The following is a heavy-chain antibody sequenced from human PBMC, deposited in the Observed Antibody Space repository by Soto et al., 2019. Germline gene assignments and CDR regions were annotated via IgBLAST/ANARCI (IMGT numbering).Heavy chain of an antibody. J-gene: IGHJ5*02. CDR2: ISGSGGST. CDR3: AKDLFYDFWSGRNWFDP. CDR1: GFTFSSYA. V-gene: IGHV3-23*01. Sequence: PGGSLRLSCAASGFTFSSYAMSWVRQAPGKGLEWVSAISGSGGSTYYADSVKGRFTISRDNSKNTLYLQMNSLRAEDTAVYYCAKDLFYDFWSGRNWFDPWGQGTLVTVSS. D-gene: IGHD3-3*01.